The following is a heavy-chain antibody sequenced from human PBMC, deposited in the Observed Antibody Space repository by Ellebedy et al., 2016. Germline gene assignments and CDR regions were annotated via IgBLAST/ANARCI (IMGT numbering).Heavy chain of an antibody. CDR2: IYYSGST. CDR3: ARVSRYFDWSFDY. V-gene: IGHV4-61*08. Sequence: SETLSLXXTVSGGSITSGDYYWSWIRQPPGKGLEWIGYIYYSGSTNYNPSLKSRVTISVDTSKNQFSLKLSSVTAADTAVYYCARVSRYFDWSFDYWGQGTLVTVSS. CDR1: GGSITSGDYY. J-gene: IGHJ4*02. D-gene: IGHD3-9*01.